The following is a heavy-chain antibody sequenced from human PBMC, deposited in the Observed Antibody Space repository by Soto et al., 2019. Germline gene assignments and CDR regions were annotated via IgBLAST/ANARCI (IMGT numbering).Heavy chain of an antibody. CDR3: ARVGGGSYPIDY. V-gene: IGHV4-34*01. J-gene: IGHJ4*02. CDR2: INHSGST. Sequence: SETLSLTCAVYGGSFSGYYWSWIRQPPGKGLEWIGEINHSGSTNYNPSLKSRVTTSVDTSKNQFSLKLSSVTAADTAVYYCARVGGGSYPIDYWGQGTLVTVSS. D-gene: IGHD1-26*01. CDR1: GGSFSGYY.